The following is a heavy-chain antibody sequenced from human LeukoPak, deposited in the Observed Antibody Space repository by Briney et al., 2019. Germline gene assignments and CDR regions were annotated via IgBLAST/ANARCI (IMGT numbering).Heavy chain of an antibody. CDR1: GGSISSYY. CDR2: FYSGGSA. J-gene: IGHJ4*02. D-gene: IGHD5-12*01. Sequence: SETLSLTCTVSGGSISSYYWSWIRQPAGKGLEWIGRFYSGGSADYNPSLKSRVTMSVDTSKNQFSLKLSSVTAADTAVYYCARVYSGYDLPGSLANYYLDYWGQGTLVTVSS. CDR3: ARVYSGYDLPGSLANYYLDY. V-gene: IGHV4-4*07.